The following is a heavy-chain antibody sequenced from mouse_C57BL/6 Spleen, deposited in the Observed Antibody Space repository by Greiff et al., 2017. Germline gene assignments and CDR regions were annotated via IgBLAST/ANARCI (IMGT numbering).Heavy chain of an antibody. CDR3: ARGYYGSSYWFDY. CDR1: GFTFSDYG. J-gene: IGHJ2*01. CDR2: ISSGSSTI. D-gene: IGHD1-1*01. V-gene: IGHV5-17*01. Sequence: EVQLMESGGGLVKPGGSLKLSCAASGFTFSDYGLHWVRQAPEKGLEWVAYISSGSSTIYYADPVKGRFTIYRDNAKNTLFLQMTSLRSENTSMYYCARGYYGSSYWFDYWGQGTTLTVSS.